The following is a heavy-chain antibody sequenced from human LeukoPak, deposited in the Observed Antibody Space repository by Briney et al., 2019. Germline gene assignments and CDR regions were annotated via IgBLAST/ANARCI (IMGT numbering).Heavy chain of an antibody. CDR1: GYRFTDYW. J-gene: IGHJ5*01. D-gene: IGHD2-2*01. CDR2: IYPGDSDS. CDR3: ARRSYCYSTSCYGYWFDS. Sequence: GESLKISCKGSGYRFTDYWIAWVRQMPGKGLEWMGLIYPGDSDSRYSPSSQGQVTFSADKSISTAYLQWSSLKASDTAMYYCARRSYCYSTSCYGYWFDSWGQGTLVTVSS. V-gene: IGHV5-51*01.